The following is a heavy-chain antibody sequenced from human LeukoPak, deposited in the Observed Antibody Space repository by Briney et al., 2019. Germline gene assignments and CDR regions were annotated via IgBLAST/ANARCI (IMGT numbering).Heavy chain of an antibody. V-gene: IGHV1-18*01. CDR1: GYTFTGYY. CDR3: ARDRGSLAVGDSRTSDH. J-gene: IGHJ4*02. CDR2: ISAYNYNT. Sequence: ASVKVSCKASGYTFTGYYINRIRQAPGQGLEWMGWISAYNYNTNYAQKFQGRVAMTIDTSASTAYMELGSLRFDDTAVYYCARDRGSLAVGDSRTSDHWGQGTLVTVSS. D-gene: IGHD6-19*01.